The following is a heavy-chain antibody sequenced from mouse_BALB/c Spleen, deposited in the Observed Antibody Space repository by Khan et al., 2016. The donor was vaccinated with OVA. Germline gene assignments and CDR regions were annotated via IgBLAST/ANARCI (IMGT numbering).Heavy chain of an antibody. V-gene: IGHV9-1*02. CDR2: INTYTGEP. CDR1: GYTFTNYG. CDR3: ARGAGYGDSDV. J-gene: IGHJ1*01. Sequence: QIQLVQSGPELKKPGETVKISCKASGYTFTNYGMNWVKQAPGKGLKWMGWINTYTGEPTYTDDFKGRFAFSLETSASTAYLQINNLKNEDMATYFCARGAGYGDSDVWGAGTAVTVAS.